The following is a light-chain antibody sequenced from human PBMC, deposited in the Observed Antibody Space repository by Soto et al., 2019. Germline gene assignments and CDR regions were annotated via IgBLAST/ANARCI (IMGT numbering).Light chain of an antibody. CDR3: QQSAKIPRT. CDR1: QTINNY. CDR2: AAS. V-gene: IGKV1-39*01. Sequence: DIQMTQSPSSLSASVGDRVTITCRASQTINNYVSWYQQKPGKAPKSLIYAASTLQRGAPTRFSGSGSGTDFTLTINSLQPEDSAIYYCQQSAKIPRTFGQGTKVEI. J-gene: IGKJ1*01.